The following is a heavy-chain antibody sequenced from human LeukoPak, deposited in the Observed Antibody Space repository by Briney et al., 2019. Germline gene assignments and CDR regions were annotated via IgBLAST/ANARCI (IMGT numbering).Heavy chain of an antibody. CDR3: AREGDLAVAVDY. V-gene: IGHV3-48*03. Sequence: AGGSLRLSCAASGFTFSSYEMNWVRQAPGKGLEWVSYISSSGSTIYYADSVKGRFTISRDNAKNTLYLQMNSLRAEDTAVYYCAREGDLAVAVDYWGQGTLVTVSS. J-gene: IGHJ4*02. D-gene: IGHD6-19*01. CDR1: GFTFSSYE. CDR2: ISSSGSTI.